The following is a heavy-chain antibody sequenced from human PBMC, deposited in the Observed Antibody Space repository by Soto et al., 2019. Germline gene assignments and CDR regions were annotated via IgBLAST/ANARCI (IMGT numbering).Heavy chain of an antibody. J-gene: IGHJ4*02. V-gene: IGHV3-23*01. CDR3: AKGGSEYCSGCSCYHFDY. CDR2: ISGSGGST. Sequence: EVQLLESGGGLVQPGGSLRLSCAASGFTFSSYAMSWVRQAPGKGLEWVSAISGSGGSTYYADSVKGRFTISRDNFNNTVGLRVQSVTAKDSAVSYCAKGGSEYCSGCSCYHFDYWCRGTVVTVCS. CDR1: GFTFSSYA. D-gene: IGHD2-15*01.